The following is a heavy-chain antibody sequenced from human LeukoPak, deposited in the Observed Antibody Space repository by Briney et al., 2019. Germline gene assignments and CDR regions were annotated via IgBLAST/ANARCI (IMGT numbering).Heavy chain of an antibody. CDR3: ARWLGAIAWPYYFDY. J-gene: IGHJ4*02. CDR1: EFTFSSYS. CDR2: ISSSSEFI. D-gene: IGHD3-16*02. V-gene: IGHV3-21*01. Sequence: PGGSLRLSCAASEFTFSSYSMNWVRQAPGKGLEWVSSISSSSEFIYYADSVKGRFTISRDNAKNSLYLQMNSLRAEDTAVYYCARWLGAIAWPYYFDYWGQGTLVTVSS.